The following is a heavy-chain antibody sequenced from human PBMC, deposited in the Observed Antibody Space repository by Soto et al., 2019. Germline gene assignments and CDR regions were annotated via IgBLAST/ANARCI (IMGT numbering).Heavy chain of an antibody. Sequence: QVQLQQWGAGLLKPSETLSLTCAVYGESFSGYYWSWIRQPPGQGLEWIGEINHSGSTNYNPSLKSRVTISVDTSKNQSSLKLSSVTAADTAVYSCARSYGSSWYMTFDYWGQGTLVTVSS. V-gene: IGHV4-34*01. J-gene: IGHJ4*02. CDR2: INHSGST. CDR3: ARSYGSSWYMTFDY. CDR1: GESFSGYY. D-gene: IGHD6-13*01.